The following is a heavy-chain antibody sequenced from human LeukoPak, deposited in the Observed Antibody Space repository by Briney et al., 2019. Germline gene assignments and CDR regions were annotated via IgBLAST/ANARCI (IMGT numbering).Heavy chain of an antibody. CDR2: INHSGST. CDR3: ARGPLRSRAFDY. V-gene: IGHV4-34*01. CDR1: GGSFSGYY. J-gene: IGHJ4*02. Sequence: PSETLSLTCAVYGGSFSGYYWSWIRQPPGKGLEWIGEINHSGSTNYNPSLKSRVTISVDTSKNQFSLKLSSVTAADTAVYYCARGPLRSRAFDYWGRGTLVTVSS. D-gene: IGHD4-17*01.